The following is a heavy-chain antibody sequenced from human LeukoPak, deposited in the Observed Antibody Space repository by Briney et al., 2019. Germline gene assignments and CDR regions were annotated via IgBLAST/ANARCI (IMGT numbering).Heavy chain of an antibody. Sequence: ASVKVSCKASGYTYTSYGISWVRQAPGQALEWMGWISAYNGNTNYAQKLQGRVTMTIDTSTSTAYMELRSLRSDDTAVYYCARAMITFGGVIVHLFDYWGQGTLVTVSS. CDR2: ISAYNGNT. D-gene: IGHD3-16*02. CDR3: ARAMITFGGVIVHLFDY. J-gene: IGHJ4*02. CDR1: GYTYTSYG. V-gene: IGHV1-18*01.